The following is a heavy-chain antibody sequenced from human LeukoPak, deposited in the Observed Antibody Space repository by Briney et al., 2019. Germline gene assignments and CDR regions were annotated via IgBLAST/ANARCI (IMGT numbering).Heavy chain of an antibody. J-gene: IGHJ6*02. V-gene: IGHV1-18*01. CDR2: ISDYNGNT. D-gene: IGHD2-8*01. CDR3: ARVVRSDSFAYDYYYAMDV. Sequence: ASVKVSCKASGFTFTRYSITWARQAPGKGHEWMGWISDYNGNTNYAQKYQGRVTMTTDTSTRTAYMELRSLRSDDTAVYYCARVVRSDSFAYDYYYAMDVWGQGTTVTVSS. CDR1: GFTFTRYS.